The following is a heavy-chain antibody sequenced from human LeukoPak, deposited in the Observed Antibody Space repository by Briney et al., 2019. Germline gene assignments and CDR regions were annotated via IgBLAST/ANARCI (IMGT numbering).Heavy chain of an antibody. J-gene: IGHJ6*03. CDR1: GYSISSGYY. CDR3: ARDSSVGYYYMDV. CDR2: IYTRGST. D-gene: IGHD6-19*01. Sequence: SETLSLTCTVSGYSISSGYYWGWIRQPAGKGLEWIGRIYTRGSTNHNPSLKSRVTISADTSKNQFSLKLSSVTDADTAVYYCARDSSVGYYYMDVWGKGTTVTISS. V-gene: IGHV4-4*07.